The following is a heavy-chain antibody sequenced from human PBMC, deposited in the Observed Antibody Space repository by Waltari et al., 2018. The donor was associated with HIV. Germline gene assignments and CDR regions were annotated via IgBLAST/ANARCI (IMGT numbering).Heavy chain of an antibody. CDR3: ARACGGASDC. J-gene: IGHJ4*02. D-gene: IGHD2-21*01. V-gene: IGHV3-74*01. CDR2: MIPDGSWI. Sequence: EVQVVESGGGLVQPGGSLTLSCAASGFTLSTYWMHWVRQAPGQGLVWVSGMIPDGSWINDADSGKGRFTISRDNAKNTRYLQMNRRGAEDTAIYYGARACGGASDCWGQGTLVTVS. CDR1: GFTLSTYW.